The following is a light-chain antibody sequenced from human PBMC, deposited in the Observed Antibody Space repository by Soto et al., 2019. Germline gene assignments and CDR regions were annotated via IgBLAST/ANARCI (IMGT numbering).Light chain of an antibody. V-gene: IGKV1-6*01. CDR1: QAIRND. Sequence: AIQMTQSPSSLSASVGDRVTITCRASQAIRNDLGWYQQKPGKAPNLLIFGASNLQVGVPVRFSASGSGTNFTLTISNLQPEDFESDYCLQDYTYPWTFGQGTKVDI. CDR3: LQDYTYPWT. CDR2: GAS. J-gene: IGKJ1*01.